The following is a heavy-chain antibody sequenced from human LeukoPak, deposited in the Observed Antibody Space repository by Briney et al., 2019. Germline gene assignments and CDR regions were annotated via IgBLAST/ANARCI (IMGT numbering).Heavy chain of an antibody. CDR1: GGSFSGYY. Sequence: SETLSLTCAVYGGSFSGYYWSWIRQPPGKGLEWIGEINHSGSTNYNPSLKSRVTISVDTSKNQFSLKLSSVTAADTAVYYCARGPRRYCSSTSCSNNWFDPWGQGTLATVSS. CDR2: INHSGST. CDR3: ARGPRRYCSSTSCSNNWFDP. V-gene: IGHV4-34*01. D-gene: IGHD2-2*01. J-gene: IGHJ5*02.